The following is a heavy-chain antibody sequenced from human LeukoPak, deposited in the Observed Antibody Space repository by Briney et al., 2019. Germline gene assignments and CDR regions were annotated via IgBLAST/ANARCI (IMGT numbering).Heavy chain of an antibody. CDR1: GYTFTDYF. J-gene: IGHJ4*02. CDR3: ARGDGSDRYCIEY. CDR2: INPNSGGT. Sequence: GASVKVSCKASGYTFTDYFMHWVRQAPGQGLEWMGWINPNSGGTNYAQRFQGRVTMTRDTSISTVYMELSRLTSDDTAVYYCARGDGSDRYCIEYWGQGTLVAVAS. V-gene: IGHV1-2*02. D-gene: IGHD3-10*01.